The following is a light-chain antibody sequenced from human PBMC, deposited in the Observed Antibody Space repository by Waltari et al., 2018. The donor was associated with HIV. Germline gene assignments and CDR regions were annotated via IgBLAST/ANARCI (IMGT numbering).Light chain of an antibody. J-gene: IGLJ2*01. V-gene: IGLV2-14*03. CDR2: DVS. Sequence: QSALTQPAPVSGSPGQSITISCTGTSIPIDGYHYVSWYQQHPGKAPKLMIYDVSNRPSGLSNRFSGSKSGNTASLTISGLQAEDEADYYCSSYTSSSTKVFGGGTKLTVL. CDR1: SIPIDGYHY. CDR3: SSYTSSSTKV.